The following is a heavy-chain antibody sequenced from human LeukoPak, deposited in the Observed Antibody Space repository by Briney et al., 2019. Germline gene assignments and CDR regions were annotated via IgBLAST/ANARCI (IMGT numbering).Heavy chain of an antibody. V-gene: IGHV4-31*03. CDR2: IYYSGST. J-gene: IGHJ6*02. CDR1: GGSISSGGYY. D-gene: IGHD6-19*01. CDR3: ARADSSGWPYYYYGMDV. Sequence: SQTLSLTCTVSGGSISSGGYYWSWIRQHPGKGLEWIGYIYYSGSTYYNPSLKSRVTISVDTSKNQFSLKLSSVTAADTAVYYCARADSSGWPYYYYGMDVWGQGTTVTVSS.